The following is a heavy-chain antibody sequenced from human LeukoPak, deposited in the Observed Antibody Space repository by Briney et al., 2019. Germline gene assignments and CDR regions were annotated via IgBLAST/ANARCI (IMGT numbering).Heavy chain of an antibody. D-gene: IGHD3-22*01. CDR1: GFTFSNYW. CDR2: ISRSSNYK. Sequence: GGSLRLSCAASGFTFSNYWMSWVRQAPGKGLEWVSSISRSSNYKYYADSVKGRFTISRDNAKNSLYLQMNSLRAEDTALYYCASSRYDSSGYYGIIGYWGQGTLVTVSS. J-gene: IGHJ4*02. V-gene: IGHV3-21*01. CDR3: ASSRYDSSGYYGIIGY.